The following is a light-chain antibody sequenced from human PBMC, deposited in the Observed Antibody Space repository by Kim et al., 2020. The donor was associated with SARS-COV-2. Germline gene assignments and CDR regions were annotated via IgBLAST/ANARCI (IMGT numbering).Light chain of an antibody. Sequence: GQRVPISFSGSSSNLGSNPVNWYQRLPGTAPKPLIYSHNQRPSGVPDRFSGSKSGTSASLAISGLQSEDEADYYCAAWDDSLNVGVFGGGTQLTVL. J-gene: IGLJ3*02. V-gene: IGLV1-44*01. CDR2: SHN. CDR3: AAWDDSLNVGV. CDR1: SSNLGSNP.